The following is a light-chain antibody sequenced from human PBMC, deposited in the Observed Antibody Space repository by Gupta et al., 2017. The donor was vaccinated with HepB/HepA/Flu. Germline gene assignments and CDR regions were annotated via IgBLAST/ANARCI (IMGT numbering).Light chain of an antibody. CDR1: QSVSSY. V-gene: IGKV3-11*01. CDR2: DAS. CDR3: QQRSNWPRVT. J-gene: IGKJ4*01. Sequence: VVLTQSPATRSLSPGERATLSCRASQSVSSYLAWYQQKPGQAPRLLIYDASNRATGIPARFSGSGSGTDFTLTISSLEPEDFAVYYCQQRSNWPRVTFGGGTKVEIK.